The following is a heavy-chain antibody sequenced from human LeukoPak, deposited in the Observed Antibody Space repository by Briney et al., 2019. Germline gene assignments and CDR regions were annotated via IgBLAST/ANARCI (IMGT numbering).Heavy chain of an antibody. CDR3: EKYGDDDTPGLN. Sequence: AGGSLRLSCAAPGFTFSRNSMTWVRQAPGKGLEWVANIKEDGSDKYYVDSVKGRFTISRDNAKNSLYLQMNSLRAADTAVYYCEKYGDDDTPGLNWGQGTLVTVSS. V-gene: IGHV3-7*02. J-gene: IGHJ4*02. CDR2: IKEDGSDK. CDR1: GFTFSRNS. D-gene: IGHD4-17*01.